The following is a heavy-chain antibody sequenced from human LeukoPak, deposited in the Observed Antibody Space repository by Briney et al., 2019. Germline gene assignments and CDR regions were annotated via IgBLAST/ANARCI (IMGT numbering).Heavy chain of an antibody. D-gene: IGHD2-2*01. CDR1: GFTFSSYA. J-gene: IGHJ4*02. V-gene: IGHV3-23*01. Sequence: GGSLRLSCAASGFTFSSYAMSWVRQAPGKWLEWVSAISTSGGSTYYADSVKGRFTISRDNSKNTLYLQMNSLSAEDTAEYYCAKRVGYCSSNSCYFDYWGQGTLVTVSS. CDR2: ISTSGGST. CDR3: AKRVGYCSSNSCYFDY.